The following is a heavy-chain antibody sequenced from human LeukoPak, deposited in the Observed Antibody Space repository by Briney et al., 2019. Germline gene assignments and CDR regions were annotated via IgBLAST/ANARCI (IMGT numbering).Heavy chain of an antibody. Sequence: ASVMVSCKASGYTFTDHYMHWVRQAPGQGPEWMGWINPNSGGTNYAQKFQGRVTMTGDTSMNTAYLEVSSLRSDDTAVFYCARESLVAGRLDSLDYWGQGTLVTVSS. J-gene: IGHJ4*02. CDR2: INPNSGGT. CDR3: ARESLVAGRLDSLDY. V-gene: IGHV1-2*02. D-gene: IGHD6-19*01. CDR1: GYTFTDHY.